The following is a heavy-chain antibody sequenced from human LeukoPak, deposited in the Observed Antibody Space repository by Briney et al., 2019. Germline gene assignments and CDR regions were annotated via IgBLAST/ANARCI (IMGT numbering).Heavy chain of an antibody. D-gene: IGHD1-26*01. Sequence: GRSLRLSCAASGFTFSSYGMHWVRQAPGKGLEWVSVISHDGSKKYYADSVKGRFTISRDNSKNTLYLQMNSLRDEDTAVYYCAKDPYSGSFEYFQHWGQGTLVTVSS. J-gene: IGHJ1*01. CDR1: GFTFSSYG. V-gene: IGHV3-30*18. CDR2: ISHDGSKK. CDR3: AKDPYSGSFEYFQH.